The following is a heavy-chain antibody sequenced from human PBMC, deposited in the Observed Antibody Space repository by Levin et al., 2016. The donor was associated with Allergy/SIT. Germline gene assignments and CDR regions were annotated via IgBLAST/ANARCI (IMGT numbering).Heavy chain of an antibody. Sequence: GESLKISCAASGFTFSDYYMSWIRQAPGKGLEWVSYISSSSSYTNYADSVKGRFTISRDNAKNSLYLQMNSLRAEDTAVYYCARVELWEYWYFDLWGRGTLVTVSS. CDR1: GFTFSDYY. CDR3: ARVELWEYWYFDL. D-gene: IGHD5-18*01. J-gene: IGHJ2*01. V-gene: IGHV3-11*06. CDR2: ISSSSSYT.